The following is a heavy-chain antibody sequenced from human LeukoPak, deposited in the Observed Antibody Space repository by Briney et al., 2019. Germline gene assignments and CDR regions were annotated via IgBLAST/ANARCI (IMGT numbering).Heavy chain of an antibody. J-gene: IGHJ5*02. D-gene: IGHD2-2*01. CDR1: GFTFSSYS. V-gene: IGHV3-21*01. CDR2: ISSSSSYI. Sequence: GGSLRLSCAASGFTFSSYSMNWVRQAPGKGLEWVSSISSSSSYIYYADSVKGRFTISRDNAKNSLYLQMNSLRAEDTAVYYCAREDCSSTSRYLDPWGQGTLVTVSS. CDR3: AREDCSSTSRYLDP.